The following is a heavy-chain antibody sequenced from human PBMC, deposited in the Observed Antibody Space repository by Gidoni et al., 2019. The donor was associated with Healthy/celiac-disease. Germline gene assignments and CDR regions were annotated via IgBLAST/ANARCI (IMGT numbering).Heavy chain of an antibody. D-gene: IGHD6-13*01. Sequence: QVQLVESGGGVVQPGRSLRLSCAASGFTFSSYGMHWVRQAPGKGLEWVAVIWYDGSNKYDADSVKGRFTISRDNSKNTLYLQMNSLRAEDTAVYYCARDQGIAAYPNWYFDLWGRGTLVTVSS. J-gene: IGHJ2*01. V-gene: IGHV3-33*01. CDR3: ARDQGIAAYPNWYFDL. CDR2: IWYDGSNK. CDR1: GFTFSSYG.